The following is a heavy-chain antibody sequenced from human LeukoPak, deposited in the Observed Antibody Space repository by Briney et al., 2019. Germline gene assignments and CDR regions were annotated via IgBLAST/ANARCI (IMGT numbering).Heavy chain of an antibody. CDR3: YDYDFDY. J-gene: IGHJ4*02. Sequence: SETLSLTCNVSGASISSSTYHWGWIRQPPGKGLEWIASIYYRGRTYYNPSLKSRVTISVDTSKNQFSLKLSSVCATDREGHSGYDYDFDYWGQGTLVTVSS. CDR1: GASISSSTYH. CDR2: IYYRGRT. D-gene: IGHD5-12*01. V-gene: IGHV4-39*07.